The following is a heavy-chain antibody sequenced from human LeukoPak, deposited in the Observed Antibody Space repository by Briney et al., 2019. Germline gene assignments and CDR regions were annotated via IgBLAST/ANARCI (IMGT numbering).Heavy chain of an antibody. CDR3: ARDRYSGYDYYYYGMDV. V-gene: IGHV1-18*01. J-gene: IGHJ6*02. CDR1: GYTFTSYG. Sequence: ASVKVTCKASGYTFTSYGISWVRQAPGQGLEWMGWISAYNGNTNYVQKLQGGVTMTTDTSTSTAYMELRSLRSDDTAVYYCARDRYSGYDYYYYGMDVWGQGTAVTVSS. D-gene: IGHD5-12*01. CDR2: ISAYNGNT.